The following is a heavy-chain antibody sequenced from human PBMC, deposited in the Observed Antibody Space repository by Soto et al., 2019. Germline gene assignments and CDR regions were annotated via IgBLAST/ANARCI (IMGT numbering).Heavy chain of an antibody. CDR1: GFPFSSYA. Sequence: GGSLRLSCAASGFPFSSYAMHWVRQAPGKGLEWVSVISGSGGSTYYADSVKGRFTISRDNSKNTLYLQMNSLRAEDTAVYYCAEVAGESDYWGQGTLVTVSS. J-gene: IGHJ4*02. CDR3: AEVAGESDY. V-gene: IGHV3-23*01. CDR2: ISGSGGST. D-gene: IGHD2-21*01.